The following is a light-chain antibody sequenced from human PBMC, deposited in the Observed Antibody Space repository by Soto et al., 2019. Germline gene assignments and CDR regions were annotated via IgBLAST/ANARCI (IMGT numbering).Light chain of an antibody. CDR3: QQYGSSPIT. V-gene: IGKV3-15*01. J-gene: IGKJ1*01. CDR2: GAS. Sequence: EIVMTQSPATLSVSPGERATLSCRASQSVSSNLAWYQQKPGQAPRLLIGGASTRATGIPARFSGSGSGTEFTLTISSLQSEDFAVYYCQQYGSSPITFGQGTKVDIK. CDR1: QSVSSN.